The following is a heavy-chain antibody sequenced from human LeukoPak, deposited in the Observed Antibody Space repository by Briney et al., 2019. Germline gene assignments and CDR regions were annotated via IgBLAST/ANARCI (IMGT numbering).Heavy chain of an antibody. D-gene: IGHD6-19*01. Sequence: GASVKVSCKASGYTFTSYAMHWVRQAPGQRLEWMGWINAGNGNTKYSQKFQGRVTITRDTSASTAYMELSSLRSEDTAVYYCARDRVQIFGPIAVPFFDYWGQGTLVTVSS. J-gene: IGHJ4*02. CDR3: ARDRVQIFGPIAVPFFDY. CDR2: INAGNGNT. CDR1: GYTFTSYA. V-gene: IGHV1-3*01.